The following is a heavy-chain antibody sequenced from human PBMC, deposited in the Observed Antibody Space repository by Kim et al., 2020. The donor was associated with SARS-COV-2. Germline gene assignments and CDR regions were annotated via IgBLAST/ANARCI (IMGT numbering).Heavy chain of an antibody. Sequence: ASVKVSCKASGYTFTHYAMHWVRQAPGQGLEWMGWINADNGNTKNSQKFQGRVTITRDTSASTAYMELNSLRSEDTAVYYCARGTTSTVFGVAQGRYFDYWGQGTLVTVSS. CDR2: INADNGNT. J-gene: IGHJ4*02. D-gene: IGHD3-3*01. CDR1: GYTFTHYA. V-gene: IGHV1-3*01. CDR3: ARGTTSTVFGVAQGRYFDY.